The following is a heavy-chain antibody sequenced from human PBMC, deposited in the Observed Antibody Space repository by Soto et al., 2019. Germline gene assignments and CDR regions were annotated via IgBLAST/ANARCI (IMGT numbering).Heavy chain of an antibody. D-gene: IGHD5-12*01. Sequence: EVQLVESGGGLVQPGGSLRLSCAASGFTFSSYSMNWVRQAPGKGLEWVSYISSSSSTIYYADSVKGRFTISRDNAKNSLYLQMNSLRAEDTAVYYCAIEGLRRFDAFDIWGQGTMVTVSS. CDR3: AIEGLRRFDAFDI. J-gene: IGHJ3*02. V-gene: IGHV3-48*01. CDR2: ISSSSSTI. CDR1: GFTFSSYS.